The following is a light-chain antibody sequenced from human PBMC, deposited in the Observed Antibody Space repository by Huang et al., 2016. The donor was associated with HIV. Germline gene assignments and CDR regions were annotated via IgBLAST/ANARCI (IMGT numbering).Light chain of an antibody. Sequence: EIIMTQSPVAVSVSPGKRVSLSCGDSQSIGDHLAWYQQKVGQSPKLLIYDGYLPGSDISTRFRATGSGTVFTLIINNIQSEDFALYYCQQYHDWPWTFGQGTRV. CDR1: QSIGDH. V-gene: IGKV3-15*01. CDR2: DGY. J-gene: IGKJ1*01. CDR3: QQYHDWPWT.